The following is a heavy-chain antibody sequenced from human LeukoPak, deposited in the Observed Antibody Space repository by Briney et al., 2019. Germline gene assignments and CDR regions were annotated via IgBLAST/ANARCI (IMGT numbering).Heavy chain of an antibody. V-gene: IGHV1-2*02. CDR2: INPNSGGT. CDR1: GYTFTGYY. CDR3: ARHYYGSGSYYELFDY. J-gene: IGHJ4*02. Sequence: ASVKVSCKASGYTFTGYYMHWVRQAPGQGLEWMGWINPNSGGTNYAQKFQGRVTMTRDTSISTAYMELSRLRSDDTAVYYCARHYYGSGSYYELFDYWGQGTLVTVSS. D-gene: IGHD3-10*01.